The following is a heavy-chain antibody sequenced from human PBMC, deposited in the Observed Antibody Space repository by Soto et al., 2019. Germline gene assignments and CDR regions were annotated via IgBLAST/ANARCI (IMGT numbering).Heavy chain of an antibody. CDR2: IIPIFGTA. D-gene: IGHD6-6*01. J-gene: IGHJ4*02. V-gene: IGHV1-69*01. CDR3: ARNGQKEEYSSYFHY. CDR1: GGTFSSYA. Sequence: VQLVQSGAEVKKPGSSVKVSCKASGGTFSSYAISWVRQAPGRGLEWMGGIIPIFGTANYAQKFQGRVTITADESTSTAYMELSSLRSEDTAVYYCARNGQKEEYSSYFHYWGQGTLVTVSS.